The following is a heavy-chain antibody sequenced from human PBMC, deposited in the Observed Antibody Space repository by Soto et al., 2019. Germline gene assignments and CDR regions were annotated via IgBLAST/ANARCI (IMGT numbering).Heavy chain of an antibody. CDR2: ISGSGGST. CDR3: AKVPSYYYYYYGLDV. CDR1: GFTFSNYA. V-gene: IGHV3-23*01. J-gene: IGHJ6*02. Sequence: GGSLRLSCAASGFTFSNYAMSWVRQAPGKGLEWVSAISGSGGSTYYADSVKGRFTISRDNSRDTLHLQMNTLRAEDTAAYYCAKVPSYYYYYYGLDVWGRGTTVTVSS.